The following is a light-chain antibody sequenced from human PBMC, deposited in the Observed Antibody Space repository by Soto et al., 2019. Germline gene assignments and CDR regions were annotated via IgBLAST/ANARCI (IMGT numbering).Light chain of an antibody. CDR1: QSVISTH. V-gene: IGKV3-20*01. Sequence: EIVLTQSPGTLSLSPGERATLSCRASQSVISTHLAWYQQKPGLAPRLLIYDTSSRASGIPDRFSGSGSGTDFTLTISRLEPEDFAVYCYQQFDGSLWTFGQGTKVEIK. J-gene: IGKJ1*01. CDR3: QQFDGSLWT. CDR2: DTS.